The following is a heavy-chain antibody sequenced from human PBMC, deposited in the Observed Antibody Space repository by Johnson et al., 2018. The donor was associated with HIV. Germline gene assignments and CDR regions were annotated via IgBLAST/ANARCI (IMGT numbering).Heavy chain of an antibody. V-gene: IGHV3-7*01. D-gene: IGHD3-22*01. Sequence: VQLVESGGGLVQPGGSLRLSCAASGFTFSSYWMSWVRQAPGKGLEWVANIKQDGSNKYYADSVKGRFTISRDNAKNSLYLQMNSLRAEDTAVYYCARDSRISLIVVVSRGGFDIWGQGTMVTVSS. J-gene: IGHJ3*02. CDR3: ARDSRISLIVVVSRGGFDI. CDR1: GFTFSSYW. CDR2: IKQDGSNK.